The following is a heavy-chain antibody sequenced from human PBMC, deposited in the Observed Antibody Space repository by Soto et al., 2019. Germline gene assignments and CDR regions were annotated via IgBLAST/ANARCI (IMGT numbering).Heavy chain of an antibody. CDR1: GFTFSSYG. Sequence: ESGGGVVQPGRSLRLSCAASGFTFSSYGMHWVRQAPGKGLEWVAVISYDGSNKYYADSVKGRFTISRDNSKNTLYLQMNSLRAEDTAVYYCAKDLESTWIDAFDIWGQGTMVTVSS. CDR3: AKDLESTWIDAFDI. J-gene: IGHJ3*02. V-gene: IGHV3-30*18. D-gene: IGHD5-12*01. CDR2: ISYDGSNK.